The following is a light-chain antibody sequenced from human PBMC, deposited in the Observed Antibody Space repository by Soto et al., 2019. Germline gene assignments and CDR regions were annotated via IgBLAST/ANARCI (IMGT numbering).Light chain of an antibody. CDR3: SSYAGTDYV. Sequence: QSARSQPPSAPWSPGQAVAISCTGTSSDVGGYNYVSWYQQHPGKVPKLMIYEVTKRPSGVPDRFSGSKSGNTASLTVSGLQTEDEADYYCSSYAGTDYVFGTGTKVTVL. CDR2: EVT. J-gene: IGLJ1*01. V-gene: IGLV2-8*01. CDR1: SSDVGGYNY.